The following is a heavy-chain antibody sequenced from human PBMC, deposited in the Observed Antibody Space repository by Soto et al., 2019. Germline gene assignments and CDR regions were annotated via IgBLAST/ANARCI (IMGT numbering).Heavy chain of an antibody. CDR2: ITHSGST. CDR1: NGSFSFYY. CDR3: ARDSTRRGACDI. V-gene: IGHV4-34*02. D-gene: IGHD2-2*01. Sequence: QVQLQQWCAGLLNPSETLSLTCAVYNGSFSFYYWTWIRQPPGKGLEWIGEITHSGSTNYNPSLKRRVTISVDTSKSQFSLKLSSVTAADTAVYYCARDSTRRGACDIWGQGTMVTVSS. J-gene: IGHJ3*02.